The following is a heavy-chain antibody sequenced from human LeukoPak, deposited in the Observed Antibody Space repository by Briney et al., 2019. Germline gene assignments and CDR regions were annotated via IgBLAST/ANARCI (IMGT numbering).Heavy chain of an antibody. CDR3: AKIPSLLWFGESTYYFDY. CDR1: GFTFSSYA. V-gene: IGHV3-23*01. D-gene: IGHD3-10*01. Sequence: GGSLRLSCAASGFTFSSYAMSWVRQAPGKGLEWVSAISGSGGSTYYADSVKGRFTISRDNSKNTLYLKMNSLRAEDTAVYYCAKIPSLLWFGESTYYFDYWGQGTLVTVSS. CDR2: ISGSGGST. J-gene: IGHJ4*02.